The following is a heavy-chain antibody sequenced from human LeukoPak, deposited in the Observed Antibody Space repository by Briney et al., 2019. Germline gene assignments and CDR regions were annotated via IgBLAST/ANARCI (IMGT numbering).Heavy chain of an antibody. CDR2: ISYDGSNK. CDR1: GFTFSSYA. Sequence: GGSLRLSCAASGFTFSSYAMHWVRQAPGKGLEGGAVISYDGSNKYYADSVKGRFTISRDNSKNTLYLQMNSLRAEDTAVYYCARGQVYSSSWYPLDYYFDYWGQGTLVTVSS. D-gene: IGHD6-13*01. J-gene: IGHJ4*02. CDR3: ARGQVYSSSWYPLDYYFDY. V-gene: IGHV3-30-3*01.